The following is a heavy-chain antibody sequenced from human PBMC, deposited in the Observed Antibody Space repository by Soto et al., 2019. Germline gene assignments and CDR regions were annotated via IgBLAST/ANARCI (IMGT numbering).Heavy chain of an antibody. Sequence: EVQLLESGGGLVQPGGSLRLSCAASGFTFSSYAMSWVRQAPGKGLEWVSAISGSGGSTYYAASVKGRVTISRDNSKNPLYLQMNSLRAEATAVYYCAKEGHYDILTGYYIGHYFDYWGQGTLVTVSS. CDR1: GFTFSSYA. CDR2: ISGSGGST. CDR3: AKEGHYDILTGYYIGHYFDY. D-gene: IGHD3-9*01. J-gene: IGHJ4*02. V-gene: IGHV3-23*01.